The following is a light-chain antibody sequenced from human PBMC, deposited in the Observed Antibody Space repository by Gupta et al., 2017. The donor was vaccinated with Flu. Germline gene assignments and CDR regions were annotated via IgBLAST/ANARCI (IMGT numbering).Light chain of an antibody. CDR1: NSNIGTYT. CDR3: AAWDDLFNGPV. V-gene: IGLV1-44*01. CDR2: KNN. J-gene: IGLJ1*01. Sequence: QSVLTQPPSVSGAPGQEVLLACSGGNSNIGTYTSSWYQQLPGTAPKVLIYKNNERPSGVPDRFSGSKSGTSASLAISGLQSEDEAVYYCAAWDDLFNGPVFGTGTTVTVL.